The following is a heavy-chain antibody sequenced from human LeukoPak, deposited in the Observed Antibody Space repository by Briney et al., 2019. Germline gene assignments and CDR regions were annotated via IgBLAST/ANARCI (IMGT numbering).Heavy chain of an antibody. J-gene: IGHJ4*02. D-gene: IGHD6-13*01. CDR1: GFTFSSYS. Sequence: GGSLRLSCAASGFTFSSYSMNWVRQAPGKGLEWVSYISSSSTIYYADSAKDRSTISRDNAKDSLYLQMNSLRAQDTAVYYCARDFYGGYSSHDYWGQGTLVTVSS. V-gene: IGHV3-48*04. CDR3: ARDFYGGYSSHDY. CDR2: ISSSSTI.